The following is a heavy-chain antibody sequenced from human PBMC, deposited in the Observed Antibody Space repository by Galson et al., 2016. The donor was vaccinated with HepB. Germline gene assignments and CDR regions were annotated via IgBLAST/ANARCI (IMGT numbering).Heavy chain of an antibody. J-gene: IGHJ6*02. CDR2: ITWNSDTI. V-gene: IGHV3-9*01. CDR3: GKDTHRLRDYFYAMDV. Sequence: SLRLSCAASGFTFDNYAMHRVRQLPGKGLEWVSGITWNSDTIAYADSVKGRFTISRDNAKNSLYLQMSSLRPEDTAFYYCGKDTHRLRDYFYAMDVWGRGTTVTVSS. D-gene: IGHD4-17*01. CDR1: GFTFDNYA.